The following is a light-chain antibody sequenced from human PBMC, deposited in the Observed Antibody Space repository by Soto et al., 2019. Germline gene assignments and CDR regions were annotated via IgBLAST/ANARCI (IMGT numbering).Light chain of an antibody. Sequence: EIVMTQSPATLSVSPGERATLSCRASQSVRNNLAWYQQRPGQAPRLLIYGASTGATGIPDRFSGSGSGTEFTLTISNLQPEDLAVYYCQQYGSSPLTFGGGTKVEIK. CDR1: QSVRNN. V-gene: IGKV3-15*01. CDR2: GAS. CDR3: QQYGSSPLT. J-gene: IGKJ4*01.